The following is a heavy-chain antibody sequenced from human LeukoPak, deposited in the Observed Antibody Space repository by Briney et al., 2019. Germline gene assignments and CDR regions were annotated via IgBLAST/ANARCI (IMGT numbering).Heavy chain of an antibody. Sequence: PGGSLRLSCAASGFPFSSFWMNWVRQTPGRGLEWLAKIRPDGSEQYYVDSVRGLFTITRDNAKNSVYLDMNNLRDDDAGVYYCSCRDSSRRPWAYWGQGTLVSVSS. J-gene: IGHJ4*02. CDR1: GFPFSSFW. D-gene: IGHD2-2*01. CDR3: SCRDSSRRPWAY. CDR2: IRPDGSEQ. V-gene: IGHV3-7*01.